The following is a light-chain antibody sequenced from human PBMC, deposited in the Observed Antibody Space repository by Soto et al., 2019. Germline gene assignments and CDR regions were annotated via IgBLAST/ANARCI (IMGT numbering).Light chain of an antibody. CDR3: HQYNNWPFT. Sequence: EIVMTQSPATLSVSPGERATLSCRASQSVSSNLAWYQQKPGQAPRLLIYAASTRATGIPARFSGSGSGTEFTLTISRLQSEEFAVYYCHQYNNWPFTFGPGTKVDIK. V-gene: IGKV3-15*01. CDR2: AAS. CDR1: QSVSSN. J-gene: IGKJ3*01.